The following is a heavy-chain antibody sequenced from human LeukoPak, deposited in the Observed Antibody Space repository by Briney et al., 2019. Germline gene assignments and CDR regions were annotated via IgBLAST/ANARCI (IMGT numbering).Heavy chain of an antibody. CDR2: ISLNSGDS. CDR3: ARDKSWDY. V-gene: IGHV1-2*02. CDR1: GYTFTDYY. Sequence: ASVKVSCKASGYTFTDYYMHWVRQAPGQGLEWMGWISLNSGDSNYPQKFQGRVTLTRDSSISTAYMELTRLRSDDTAVYYCARDKSWDYWGQGTLVTVSS. J-gene: IGHJ4*02.